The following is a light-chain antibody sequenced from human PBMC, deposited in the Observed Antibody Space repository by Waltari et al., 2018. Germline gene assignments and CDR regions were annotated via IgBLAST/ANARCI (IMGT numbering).Light chain of an antibody. CDR3: QKYGRLPAT. CDR2: DAS. J-gene: IGKJ1*01. Sequence: EIVLTQSPGTLSLSPGERATLPCRASQSVSRYLAWYQQKPGQAPRLLIYDASTRATGIPDMFSGSGSGTDFSLTISRLEPEDFAVYYCQKYGRLPATFGQGTKVEIK. CDR1: QSVSRY. V-gene: IGKV3-20*01.